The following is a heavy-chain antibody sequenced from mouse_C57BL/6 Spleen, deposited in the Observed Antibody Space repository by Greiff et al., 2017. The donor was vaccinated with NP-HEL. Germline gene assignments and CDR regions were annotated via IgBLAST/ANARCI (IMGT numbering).Heavy chain of an antibody. CDR2: ISGGGGNT. CDR3: ARTYDGYYENYYAMDY. J-gene: IGHJ4*01. V-gene: IGHV5-9*01. Sequence: EVKVVESGGGLVKPGGSLKLSCAASGFTFSSYTMSWVRQTPEKRLEWVATISGGGGNTYYPDSVKGRFTISRDNAKNTLYLQMSSLRSEDTALYYCARTYDGYYENYYAMDYWGQGTSVTVSS. CDR1: GFTFSSYT. D-gene: IGHD2-3*01.